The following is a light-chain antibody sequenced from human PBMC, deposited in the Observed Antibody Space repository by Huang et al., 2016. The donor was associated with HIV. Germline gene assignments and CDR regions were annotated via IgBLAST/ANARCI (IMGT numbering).Light chain of an antibody. J-gene: IGKJ4*01. CDR2: AVS. Sequence: DIQMTQSPSSLSVSVGDRVTITCRASQGIPNSLAWHQQTPGQAPKLLVFAVSKLGSGVPSRFSGSGSGTDYTLTISGLHPEDFATYYCQQYFNSPLTFGGGTKVEIK. V-gene: IGKV1-NL1*01. CDR1: QGIPNS. CDR3: QQYFNSPLT.